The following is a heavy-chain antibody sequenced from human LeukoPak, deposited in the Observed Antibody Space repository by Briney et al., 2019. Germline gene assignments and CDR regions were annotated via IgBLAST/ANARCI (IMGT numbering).Heavy chain of an antibody. Sequence: GASVKVSCKASGDIFTGSFIHWVRQAPGQGLEWMGWINSNTGGTKFAQKFQGRVTMTRDTSINTAYMELSSLGSDDTAVYYCARADPVAYWGQGTQVTVSS. CDR1: GDIFTGSF. CDR3: ARADPVAY. V-gene: IGHV1-2*02. CDR2: INSNTGGT. J-gene: IGHJ4*02.